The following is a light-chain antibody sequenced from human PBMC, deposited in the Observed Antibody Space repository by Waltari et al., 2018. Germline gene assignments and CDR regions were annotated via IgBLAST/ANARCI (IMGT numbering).Light chain of an antibody. Sequence: VLTQSPGTLSLSPGERATLSCRASQSLTKRYLAWYQQKPGQAPRLLIYGASSRAAGIPERFSGSGSVTDFTLTISRLEPEDFAVYYCQQYGSSILYTFGQGTKVEIK. V-gene: IGKV3-20*01. CDR2: GAS. J-gene: IGKJ2*01. CDR3: QQYGSSILYT. CDR1: QSLTKRY.